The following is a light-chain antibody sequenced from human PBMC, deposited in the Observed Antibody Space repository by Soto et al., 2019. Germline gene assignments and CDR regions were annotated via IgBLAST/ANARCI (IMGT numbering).Light chain of an antibody. CDR1: QSISSS. V-gene: IGKV1-39*01. Sequence: DIQMTQSPSSLSASVGDRVTITCRASQSISSSLNWYQQKPGKAPKLLIYAASSLQSGVPSSFSGSGSGTDFTLTISSLQPEDFATYYCQQSYSTPWTVGQGTKVEIK. CDR2: AAS. J-gene: IGKJ1*01. CDR3: QQSYSTPWT.